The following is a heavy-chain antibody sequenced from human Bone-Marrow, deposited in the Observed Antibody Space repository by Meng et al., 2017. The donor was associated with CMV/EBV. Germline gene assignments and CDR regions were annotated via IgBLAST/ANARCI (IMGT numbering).Heavy chain of an antibody. V-gene: IGHV1-2*02. J-gene: IGHJ4*02. Sequence: ACKASGYPFTGYSLHWVRQAPGQGLEWMGWVNPNSGDTNYAQNFQGRVAMTRDTSISTAYMELSGLRSDDTAVYYCARDLTTAWPNYWGQGTLVTVSS. CDR3: ARDLTTAWPNY. D-gene: IGHD2-21*02. CDR2: VNPNSGDT. CDR1: GYPFTGYS.